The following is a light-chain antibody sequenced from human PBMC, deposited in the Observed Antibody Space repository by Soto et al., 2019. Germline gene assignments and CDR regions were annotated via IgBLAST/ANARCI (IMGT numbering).Light chain of an antibody. CDR2: AAS. V-gene: IGKV1-39*01. CDR1: QSIGNY. J-gene: IGKJ2*01. CDR3: HQSHSSPYT. Sequence: DIQMTQSPSSLSASVGDRVTITCRASQSIGNYLNWYQHKPGKAPKLLIYAASSLQSGVPSRFSGSGSGTDFTLTINSLQPEDFANYFCHQSHSSPYTFGQGTKLEIK.